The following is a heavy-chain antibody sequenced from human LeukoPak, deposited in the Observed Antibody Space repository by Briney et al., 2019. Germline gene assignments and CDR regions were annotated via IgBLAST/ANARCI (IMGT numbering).Heavy chain of an antibody. CDR2: ISGSGGST. D-gene: IGHD2-2*02. CDR1: GFTFSSYA. V-gene: IGHV3-23*01. J-gene: IGHJ4*02. CDR3: AKVGCSSTSCYMWFDY. Sequence: GGSLRLSCAAYGFTFSSYAMSWVRQAPGKGLGWVSAISGSGGSTYYADSVKGRFTISRDNSKNTLYLQMNSLRAEDTAVYYCAKVGCSSTSCYMWFDYWGQGTLVTVSS.